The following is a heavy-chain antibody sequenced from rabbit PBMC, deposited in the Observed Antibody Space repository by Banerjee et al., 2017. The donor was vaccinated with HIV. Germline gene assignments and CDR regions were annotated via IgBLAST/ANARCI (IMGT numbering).Heavy chain of an antibody. V-gene: IGHV1S45*01. Sequence: QELLVESGGGLVTLGGFMTLTCTASGFSFSSSYWICWVRQAPGKGLEWIACIYAGSSGSTYDASWAKGRFTISKTTSTTVTMQMTSLTAADTASYFCARELAGVIGWNFNLWGPGTIVTVS. CDR1: GFSFSSSYW. J-gene: IGHJ4*01. D-gene: IGHD4-1*01. CDR3: ARELAGVIGWNFNL. CDR2: IYAGSSGST.